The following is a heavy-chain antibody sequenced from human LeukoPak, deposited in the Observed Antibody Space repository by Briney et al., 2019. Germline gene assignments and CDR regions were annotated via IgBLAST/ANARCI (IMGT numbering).Heavy chain of an antibody. Sequence: TASETLSLTCTVSGGYISSYYWSWIRLPPGKGLEWIGYLSKSGNTNYSPSLKSRVTIFGDTSKNQFFLKLSSVTAADTAVYYCARARYVNSFYAFDIWGQGTLVTVSS. V-gene: IGHV4-59*01. CDR2: LSKSGNT. CDR3: ARARYVNSFYAFDI. J-gene: IGHJ3*02. CDR1: GGYISSYY. D-gene: IGHD3-9*01.